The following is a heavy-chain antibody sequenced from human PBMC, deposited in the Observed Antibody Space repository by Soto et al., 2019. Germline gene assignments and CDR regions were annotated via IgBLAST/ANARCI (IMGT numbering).Heavy chain of an antibody. V-gene: IGHV3-30*18. CDR2: ISHDGSNE. CDR1: GFTFSNYG. J-gene: IGHJ4*02. D-gene: IGHD3-22*01. Sequence: QVHLVESGGGVVQPGRSLRLSCEASGFTFSNYGTHWVRQAPGEGLEWVAHISHDGSNEHYTDSVKGRFTISRDNSKNMVFLHMNSLRPEDTAVYHCAKDTYFRDSSGYYVFDYWGQGTLVTVSS. CDR3: AKDTYFRDSSGYYVFDY.